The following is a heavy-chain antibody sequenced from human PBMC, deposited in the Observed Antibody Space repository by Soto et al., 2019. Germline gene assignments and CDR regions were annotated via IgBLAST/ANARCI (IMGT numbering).Heavy chain of an antibody. CDR1: GFTFSSYD. V-gene: IGHV3-13*01. CDR3: ARGSRMSDAFDI. D-gene: IGHD2-15*01. CDR2: IGTAGDT. Sequence: GGSLSLSCAASGFTFSSYDMHWVRQATGKGLEWVSAIGTAGDTYYPGSVKGRFTISRENAKNSLYLQMNSLRAGDTAVYYCARGSRMSDAFDIWGQGTMVTVSS. J-gene: IGHJ3*02.